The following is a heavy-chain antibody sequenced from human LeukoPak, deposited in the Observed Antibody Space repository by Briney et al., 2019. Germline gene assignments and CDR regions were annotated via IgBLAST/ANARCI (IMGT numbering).Heavy chain of an antibody. D-gene: IGHD3-16*01. CDR3: ASQSYARFDP. V-gene: IGHV3-48*03. Sequence: GGSLRLSCAASGFTFSSYEMNWVRQAPGKGLEWVSYISSSGSTIYYADSVKGRFTISRDNSRKLLFLQMNSLRVEDTAVYYCASQSYARFDPWGQGTLVTVSS. CDR2: ISSSGSTI. J-gene: IGHJ5*02. CDR1: GFTFSSYE.